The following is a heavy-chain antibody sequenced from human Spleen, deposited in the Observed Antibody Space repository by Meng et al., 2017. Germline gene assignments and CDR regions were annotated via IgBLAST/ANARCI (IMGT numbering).Heavy chain of an antibody. J-gene: IGHJ4*02. Sequence: QLQLQESGPGLVKPSETLSRPCTVSGGSISSSGYYWGWSRQPPGKGLEWIGSIYYSGSTYYNPSLKSRVTMSTDTSKNQFSLRLSSVTAADTDVYYCARAPMTTVPFFDYWGQGILVTVSS. CDR2: IYYSGST. CDR3: ARAPMTTVPFFDY. D-gene: IGHD4-11*01. V-gene: IGHV4-39*07. CDR1: GGSISSSGYY.